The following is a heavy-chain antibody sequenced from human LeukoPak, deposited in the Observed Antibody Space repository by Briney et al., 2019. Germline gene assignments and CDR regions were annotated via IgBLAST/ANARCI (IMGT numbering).Heavy chain of an antibody. D-gene: IGHD2-15*01. CDR3: ARYLGYCSGGSCYLSSWFDP. CDR2: ISAYNGNT. Sequence: ASVKVSCKASGYTFTSYGISWVRQAPGQGLEWMGWISAYNGNTNYAQKLQGRVTMTTGTSTSTAYMELRSLRSDDTAVYYCARYLGYCSGGSCYLSSWFDPWGQGTLVTVSS. J-gene: IGHJ5*02. V-gene: IGHV1-18*01. CDR1: GYTFTSYG.